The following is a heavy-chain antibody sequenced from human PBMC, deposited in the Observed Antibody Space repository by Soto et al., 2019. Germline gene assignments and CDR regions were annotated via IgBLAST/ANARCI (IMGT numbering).Heavy chain of an antibody. V-gene: IGHV4-4*07. Sequence: SETLSLTCTVSGGSLTKYYWSWIRQPAGKGLEWIGRISTSGNVVSKASLRSRLTMSVDTSKNQFSLRLTSVTAADTAVYYCARDNNDFWSLYPLAFDYWGQGALVTVSS. CDR2: ISTSGNV. J-gene: IGHJ4*02. CDR3: ARDNNDFWSLYPLAFDY. D-gene: IGHD3-3*01. CDR1: GGSLTKYY.